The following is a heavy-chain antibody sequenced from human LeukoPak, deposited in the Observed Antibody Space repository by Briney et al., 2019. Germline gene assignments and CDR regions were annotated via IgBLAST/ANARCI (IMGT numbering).Heavy chain of an antibody. Sequence: GGSLRLSCAASGFTFSSYSMNWVRQAPGKGLEWVSSISSSSSYIYYADSVKGRFTISRDNAKNSLYLQMNSLRAEDTAVYYCARGVHGDYDYYYYGMDVWGKGTTVTISS. CDR3: ARGVHGDYDYYYYGMDV. J-gene: IGHJ6*04. CDR1: GFTFSSYS. V-gene: IGHV3-21*01. CDR2: ISSSSSYI. D-gene: IGHD4-17*01.